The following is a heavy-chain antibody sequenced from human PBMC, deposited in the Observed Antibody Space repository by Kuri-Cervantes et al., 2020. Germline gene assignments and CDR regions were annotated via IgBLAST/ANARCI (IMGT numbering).Heavy chain of an antibody. J-gene: IGHJ4*02. Sequence: ASVKVSCKASGYTFTSYAMQWVRQAPGQRLAWMGWSNAGNGNTKYSQEFQGRVTITRDTSASTAYMELSSLRSEDMAVYYCAREVRDFDDPRGDYWGQGTLVTVSS. V-gene: IGHV1-3*02. CDR3: AREVRDFDDPRGDY. CDR2: SNAGNGNT. CDR1: GYTFTSYA. D-gene: IGHD4-23*01.